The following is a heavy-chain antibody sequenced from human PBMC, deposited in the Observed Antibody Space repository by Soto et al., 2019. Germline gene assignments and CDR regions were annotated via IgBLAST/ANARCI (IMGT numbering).Heavy chain of an antibody. D-gene: IGHD6-13*01. CDR2: IYPGDPDT. V-gene: IGHV5-51*01. CDR1: GDSCTSYW. CDR3: ARHYSSSWQYYYYYYGMDV. Sequence: ESLKIWFKGSGDSCTSYWIGWVRQIPGKGLEWMGIIYPGDPDTRYSPSFQGQVTISADKSISTAYLQWSSLKASDTAMYYCARHYSSSWQYYYYYYGMDVWGQGTTVTVSS. J-gene: IGHJ6*02.